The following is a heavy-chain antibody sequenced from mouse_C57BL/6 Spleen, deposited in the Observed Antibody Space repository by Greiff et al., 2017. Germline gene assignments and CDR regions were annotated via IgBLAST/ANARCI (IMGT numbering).Heavy chain of an antibody. CDR3: ARNYDYDGEVDY. CDR1: GYSITSGYY. Sequence: EVQLQESGPGLVKPSQSLSLTCSVTGYSITSGYYWNWIRQFPGNKLEWMGYISYDGSNNYNPSLKNRISITRDTSKNQFFLKLNSVTTEDTATXYCARNYDYDGEVDYWGQGTSVTVSS. V-gene: IGHV3-6*01. J-gene: IGHJ4*01. D-gene: IGHD2-4*01. CDR2: ISYDGSN.